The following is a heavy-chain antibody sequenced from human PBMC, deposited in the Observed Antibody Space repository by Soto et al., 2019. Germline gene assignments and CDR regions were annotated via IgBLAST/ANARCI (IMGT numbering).Heavy chain of an antibody. Sequence: PSETLSLTCAFHGGSFSGYYWSLIRQPPGKGLEWIGEINHSGSTNYNPSLKSRVTISVDTSKNQFSLKLSSVTAADTAVYYCASRVYAKRVLGYYGMDVWGQGTTVTVSS. CDR1: GGSFSGYY. CDR3: ASRVYAKRVLGYYGMDV. D-gene: IGHD2-8*01. CDR2: INHSGST. J-gene: IGHJ6*02. V-gene: IGHV4-34*01.